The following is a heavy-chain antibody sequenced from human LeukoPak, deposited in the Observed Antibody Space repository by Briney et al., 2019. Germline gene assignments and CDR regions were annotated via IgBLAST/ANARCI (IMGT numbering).Heavy chain of an antibody. CDR1: GYTFTSYG. Sequence: ASVKVSCKASGYTFTSYGISWVRQAPGQGLEWMGWISAYNGNTNYAQKLQGRVTMTTDTSTSTAYMELRSLRSDDTAVYYCARDRQLTSAEYFQHWGQGTLVTVSS. V-gene: IGHV1-18*01. CDR2: ISAYNGNT. J-gene: IGHJ1*01. D-gene: IGHD2-2*01. CDR3: ARDRQLTSAEYFQH.